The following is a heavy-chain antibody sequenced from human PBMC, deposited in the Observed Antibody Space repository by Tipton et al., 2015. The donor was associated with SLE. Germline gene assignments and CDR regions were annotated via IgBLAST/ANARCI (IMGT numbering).Heavy chain of an antibody. CDR1: GGSISGYY. CDR3: ARVNPGAGDAFDI. CDR2: IYYSGNT. J-gene: IGHJ3*02. Sequence: TLSLTCTVSGGSISGYYWSWVRQPAGKGLEWIGYIYYSGNTYYNPSLKSRVTISVDSSKNQFSLKLSSVTAADTAVYYCARVNPGAGDAFDIWGQGTMVTVSS. V-gene: IGHV4-59*12. D-gene: IGHD6-19*01.